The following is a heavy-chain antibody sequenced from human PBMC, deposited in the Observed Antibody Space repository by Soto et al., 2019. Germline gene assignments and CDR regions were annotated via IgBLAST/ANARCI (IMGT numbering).Heavy chain of an antibody. V-gene: IGHV3-30*18. CDR3: AKSQRVWYSSGWYSDY. D-gene: IGHD6-19*01. J-gene: IGHJ4*02. CDR2: ISYDGSNK. CDR1: GFTFSSYG. Sequence: GGSLRLSCAASGFTFSSYGMHWVRQAPGKGLEWVAVISYDGSNKYYADSVKGRSTISRDNSKNTLYLQMNSLRAEDTAVYYCAKSQRVWYSSGWYSDYWGQGTLVTVSS.